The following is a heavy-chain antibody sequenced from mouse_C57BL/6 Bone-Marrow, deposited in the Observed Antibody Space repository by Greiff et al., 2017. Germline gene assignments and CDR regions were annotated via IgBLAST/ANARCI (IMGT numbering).Heavy chain of an antibody. J-gene: IGHJ2*01. V-gene: IGHV1-69*01. CDR3: ERMDYYGSLDY. CDR1: GYTFTSYW. Sequence: QVQLKQPGAELVMPGASVKLSCKASGYTFTSYWMHWVKQRPGQGLEWIGEIDPSDSYTNYNQKFKGKATLTVDKSSSTAYLQLSSLTSEDSAVYYCERMDYYGSLDYWGQGTTLTVSS. CDR2: IDPSDSYT. D-gene: IGHD1-1*01.